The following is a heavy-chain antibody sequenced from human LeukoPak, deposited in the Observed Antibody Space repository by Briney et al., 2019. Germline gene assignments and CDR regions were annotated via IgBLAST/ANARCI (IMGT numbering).Heavy chain of an antibody. CDR2: IYYSGST. D-gene: IGHD6-25*01. V-gene: IGHV4-39*01. CDR1: GGSISSSSYY. CDR3: ARGVRAAY. Sequence: SETLSLTCTVSGGSISSSSYYWGWIRQPPGKGLEWIGSIYYSGSTYYNPSLKSRVTISVDTSKNQFSLKLSSVTAADTAVYYCARGVRAAYWGQGTLVTVSS. J-gene: IGHJ4*02.